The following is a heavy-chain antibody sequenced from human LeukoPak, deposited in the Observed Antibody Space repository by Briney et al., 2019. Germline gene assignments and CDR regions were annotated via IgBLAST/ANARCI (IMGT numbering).Heavy chain of an antibody. CDR1: GFTFSSYG. D-gene: IGHD2-15*01. J-gene: IGHJ4*02. Sequence: GGSLRLSCAASGFTFSSYGMHWVRQAPGKGLEWVAFIRYDGSNKYCADSVKGRFTISRDNSKNTLYLQMNSLRAEDTAVYYCAKDLDVVVVTSTGVDYWGQGTLVTVSS. CDR2: IRYDGSNK. V-gene: IGHV3-30*02. CDR3: AKDLDVVVVTSTGVDY.